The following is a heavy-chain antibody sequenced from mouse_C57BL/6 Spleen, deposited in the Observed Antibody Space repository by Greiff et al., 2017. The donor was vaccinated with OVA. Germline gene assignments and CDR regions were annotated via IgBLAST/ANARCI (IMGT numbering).Heavy chain of an antibody. CDR1: GYTFTDYN. CDR2: INPNNGGT. Sequence: EVKLMESGPELVKPGASVKMSCKASGYTFTDYNMHWVKQSHGKSLEWIGYINPNNGGTSYNQKFKGKATLTVNKSSSTAYMELRSLTSEDSAVYYCARDSNYGVPHFDYWGQGTTLTVSS. D-gene: IGHD2-5*01. J-gene: IGHJ2*01. CDR3: ARDSNYGVPHFDY. V-gene: IGHV1-22*01.